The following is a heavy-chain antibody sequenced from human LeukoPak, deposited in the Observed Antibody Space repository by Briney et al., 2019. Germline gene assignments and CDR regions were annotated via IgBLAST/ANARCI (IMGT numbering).Heavy chain of an antibody. D-gene: IGHD3-9*01. CDR2: INHSGST. Sequence: SETLSLTCAVYGVSFSGYYWSWIRQPPGKGLEWIGEINHSGSTNYNPSLKSRVTISVDTSKNQFSLKLSSVTAADTAVYYCARDPYDILTGYQDWGQGTLVTVSS. J-gene: IGHJ4*02. V-gene: IGHV4-34*01. CDR3: ARDPYDILTGYQD. CDR1: GVSFSGYY.